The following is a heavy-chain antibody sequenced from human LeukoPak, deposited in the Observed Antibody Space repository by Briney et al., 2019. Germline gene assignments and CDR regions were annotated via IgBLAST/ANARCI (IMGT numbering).Heavy chain of an antibody. J-gene: IGHJ4*02. CDR3: ARLRGYTDGNPGY. CDR1: GGSISSSSSYY. CDR2: IYYTGDT. V-gene: IGHV4-39*01. Sequence: SETLSLTCTVSGGSISSSSSYYWGWIRQPPGKGLERIGSIYYTGDTYYNSSLKSRVTISVDTSKNQFSLKLSSVTAADTALYYCARLRGYTDGNPGYWGQGSLVTVSS. D-gene: IGHD5-12*01.